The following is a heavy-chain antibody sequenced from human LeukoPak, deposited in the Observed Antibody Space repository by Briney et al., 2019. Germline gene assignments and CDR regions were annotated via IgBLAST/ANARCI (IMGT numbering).Heavy chain of an antibody. J-gene: IGHJ4*02. CDR3: ASGADRIAAAGTTFDY. Sequence: ASVKVSCKASVGTFSSYAISWVRQAPGQGLEWMGRIIPILGIANYAQKFQGRVTITADKSTSTAYMELSSLRSEDTAVYYCASGADRIAAAGTTFDYWGQGTLVTVSS. CDR1: VGTFSSYA. V-gene: IGHV1-69*04. D-gene: IGHD6-13*01. CDR2: IIPILGIA.